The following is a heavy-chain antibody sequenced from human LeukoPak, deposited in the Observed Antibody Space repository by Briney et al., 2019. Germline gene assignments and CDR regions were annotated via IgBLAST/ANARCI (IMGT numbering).Heavy chain of an antibody. D-gene: IGHD2-8*02. J-gene: IGHJ4*02. CDR2: INYSGST. Sequence: SETLSLTCTVSGGSISSNSYYWGWIRQPPGKGLEWIGSINYSGSTYYNPSLKSRITISVDTSKNQFSLKLSSVTAADTAVFYWGGWVGDFVLVPALFGGVFGYYFDYGGQEPLVPVSS. CDR3: GGWVGDFVLVPALFGGVFGYYFDY. CDR1: GGSISSNSYY. V-gene: IGHV4-39*01.